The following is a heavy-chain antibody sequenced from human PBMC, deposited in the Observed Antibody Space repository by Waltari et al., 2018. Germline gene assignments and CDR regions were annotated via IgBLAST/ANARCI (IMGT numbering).Heavy chain of an antibody. D-gene: IGHD3-22*01. CDR2: IDWDDDK. CDR3: AHSPYTMIVVA. Sequence: QVTLKESGPALVKPTQTLTLTCTFSGFSLSTSGMRVSWIRQPPGKALEWLARIDWDDDKFYSTSLKTRLTISKDTSKNQVVLTMTNMDPVDTATYYCAHSPYTMIVVAWGQGTLVTVSS. CDR1: GFSLSTSGMR. J-gene: IGHJ5*02. V-gene: IGHV2-70*04.